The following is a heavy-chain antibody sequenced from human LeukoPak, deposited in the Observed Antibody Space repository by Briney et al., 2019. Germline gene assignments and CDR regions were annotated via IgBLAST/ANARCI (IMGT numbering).Heavy chain of an antibody. J-gene: IGHJ3*02. CDR1: GFTFSTYN. V-gene: IGHV3-48*01. Sequence: GGSLRLSCAASGFTFSTYNLNWVRQAPGKGLEWVSLISSSSSPTYYTDSVKGRFTISRDNAKNSLYLQMNSLRAEDTAVYYCARGLGKGAFDIWGQGTVVTVSS. CDR2: ISSSSSPT. D-gene: IGHD1-26*01. CDR3: ARGLGKGAFDI.